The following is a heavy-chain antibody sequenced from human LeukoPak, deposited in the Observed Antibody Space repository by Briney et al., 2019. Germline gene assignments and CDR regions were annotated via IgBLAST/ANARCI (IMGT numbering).Heavy chain of an antibody. V-gene: IGHV1-8*03. J-gene: IGHJ4*02. D-gene: IGHD3-10*01. CDR2: MNPNSGNT. CDR1: GYTFTSYD. CDR3: ARARGPRQKDDY. Sequence: GASVKVSCRASGYTFTSYDINRVRQATGQGLEWMGWMNPNSGNTGYAQKFQGRVTITRNTSISTAYMELSSLRSEDTAVYYCARARGPRQKDDYWGQGTLVTVSS.